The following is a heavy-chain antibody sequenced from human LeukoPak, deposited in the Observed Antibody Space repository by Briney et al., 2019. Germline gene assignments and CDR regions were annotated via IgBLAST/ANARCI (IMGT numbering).Heavy chain of an antibody. J-gene: IGHJ5*02. CDR3: AKDLLYSSSPNWFDP. D-gene: IGHD5-18*01. V-gene: IGHV3-23*01. CDR2: ISGSGDKT. Sequence: GGSLRLSCVASGFTFSNYAMSWVRQAPGKGLEWVSGISGSGDKTWYVDSVKGHSTISRDNSKNTVYLQMNSLRAEDTAVYYCAKDLLYSSSPNWFDPWGQGTLVTVSS. CDR1: GFTFSNYA.